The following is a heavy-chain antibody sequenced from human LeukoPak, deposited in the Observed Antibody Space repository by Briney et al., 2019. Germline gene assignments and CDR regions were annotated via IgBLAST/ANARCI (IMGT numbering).Heavy chain of an antibody. V-gene: IGHV3-74*01. CDR3: ARGGSGYSYGYNY. D-gene: IGHD5-18*01. CDR1: GFTFSSYA. J-gene: IGHJ4*02. Sequence: GGSPRLSCAASGFTFSSYAMSWVRQAPGKGLVWVSRINSDGSSTSYADSVKGRFTISRDNAKNTLYLQMNSLRAEDTALYYCARGGSGYSYGYNYWGQGTLVTVSS. CDR2: INSDGSST.